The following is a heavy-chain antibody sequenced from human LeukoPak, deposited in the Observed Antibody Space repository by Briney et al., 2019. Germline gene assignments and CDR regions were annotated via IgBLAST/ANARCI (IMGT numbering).Heavy chain of an antibody. V-gene: IGHV1-69*04. J-gene: IGHJ4*02. CDR1: GGTLSSYA. Sequence: SVKVSCKASGGTLSSYAISWVRQAPGQGREWMGRIIPILGIANYAQKFQGRVTITADKSTSKAYMELSSLRSEDTAVYYCARDTRPPYDSSGYCFGFDYWGQGTLVTVSS. D-gene: IGHD3-22*01. CDR3: ARDTRPPYDSSGYCFGFDY. CDR2: IIPILGIA.